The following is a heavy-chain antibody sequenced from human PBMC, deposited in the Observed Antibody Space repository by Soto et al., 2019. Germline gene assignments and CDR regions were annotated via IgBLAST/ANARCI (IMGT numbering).Heavy chain of an antibody. CDR2: IYYSGSN. J-gene: IGHJ4*02. D-gene: IGHD3-9*01. V-gene: IGHV4-30-4*01. CDR3: ARQNDILTVVNY. Sequence: SETLSLTWTVAGGSISCGDYYWRCIRQPPGKGLEWIGYIYYSGSNYYNPSLKSRITISIATSKNHFSLKLSSVSAADTAVCYCARQNDILTVVNYWGQRNLVTVHS. CDR1: GGSISCGDYY.